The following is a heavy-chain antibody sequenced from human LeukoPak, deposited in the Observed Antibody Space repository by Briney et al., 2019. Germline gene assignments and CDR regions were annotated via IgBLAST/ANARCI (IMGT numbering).Heavy chain of an antibody. CDR2: ISASGGTT. D-gene: IGHD2-2*01. V-gene: IGHV3-23*01. CDR1: GFTFNSYA. Sequence: GGSLRLSCAASGFTFNSYAMSWVRQAPGKGLEWVSAISASGGTTYYADSVKGRFTISRDNSENTLYLQMNSLKAEDTAVYYCAKEPREYCSSTSCPNWFDHWGQGTLVTVSS. J-gene: IGHJ5*02. CDR3: AKEPREYCSSTSCPNWFDH.